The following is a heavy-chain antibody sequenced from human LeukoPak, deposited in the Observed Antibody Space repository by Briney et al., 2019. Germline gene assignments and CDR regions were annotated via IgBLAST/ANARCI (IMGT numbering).Heavy chain of an antibody. CDR2: INPNSGDT. CDR3: ARGSGWPHYYFDY. CDR1: GYTFTGYY. D-gene: IGHD6-19*01. J-gene: IGHJ4*02. Sequence: ASVKVSCKASGYTFTGYYVHWVRQAPGQGLEWMGWINPNSGDTDHAQNFQGRVTMTRGTSISTAYMELRRLRSDDTAVYYCARGSGWPHYYFDYWGQGTLFTASS. V-gene: IGHV1-2*02.